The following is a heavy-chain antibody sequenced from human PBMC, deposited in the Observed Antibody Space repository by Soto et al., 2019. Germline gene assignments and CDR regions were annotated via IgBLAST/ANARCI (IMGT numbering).Heavy chain of an antibody. V-gene: IGHV4-4*02. Sequence: QVHLQESGPGLVKPSGTLSLTCAVSGDSISSSHWWTWVRQSPGKGLEYIGEISHSGTANSNPSLNSRVTLSVDKSKNHFSLTLTSVTAADTAVYYCARVVLSITRGAFDAWGQGTPVTVSP. CDR3: ARVVLSITRGAFDA. CDR1: GDSISSSHW. CDR2: ISHSGTA. D-gene: IGHD1-20*01. J-gene: IGHJ3*01.